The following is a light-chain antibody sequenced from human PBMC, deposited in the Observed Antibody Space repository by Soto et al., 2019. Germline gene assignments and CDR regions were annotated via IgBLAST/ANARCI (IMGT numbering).Light chain of an antibody. CDR2: SAS. CDR1: QNIGSS. J-gene: IGKJ3*01. Sequence: DIQMTQSPSSLSASVGDRVTITCRASQNIGSSLNWYQQKPGKAPKLLISSASSLQSGVPSKFSGSGSGTDFALAIHSLQPEDFATYYCQQSSSTPTFGPGTKVSLK. V-gene: IGKV1-39*01. CDR3: QQSSSTPT.